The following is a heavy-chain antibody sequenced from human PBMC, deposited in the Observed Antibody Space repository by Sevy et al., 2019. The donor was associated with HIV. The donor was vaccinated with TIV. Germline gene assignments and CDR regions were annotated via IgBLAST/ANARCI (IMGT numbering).Heavy chain of an antibody. Sequence: GGSLRLSCAASGFTFSSYAMSWVRQAPGKGLEWVSAISGSGGSTYYADSVKGRFTICRDNSKNTLYLQMNSLRAEDTAVYYCAKDSTVPKGVFDYWGQGTLVTVSS. CDR1: GFTFSSYA. CDR3: AKDSTVPKGVFDY. J-gene: IGHJ4*02. V-gene: IGHV3-23*01. D-gene: IGHD4-17*01. CDR2: ISGSGGST.